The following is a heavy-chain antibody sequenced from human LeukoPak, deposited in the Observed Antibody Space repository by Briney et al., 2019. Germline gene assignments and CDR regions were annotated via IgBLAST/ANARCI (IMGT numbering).Heavy chain of an antibody. CDR3: ARDYCGGDCYPFDY. D-gene: IGHD2-21*02. V-gene: IGHV3-20*04. J-gene: IGHJ4*02. CDR2: INWNGGST. CDR1: GFTFDDYG. Sequence: GGSLRLSCAVSGFTFDDYGVSWVRQAPGKGLEWVSGINWNGGSTGYADSVKGRFTISRDNAKKSVYLKMNSLRDEDTALYYCARDYCGGDCYPFDYWGQGTLVTVS.